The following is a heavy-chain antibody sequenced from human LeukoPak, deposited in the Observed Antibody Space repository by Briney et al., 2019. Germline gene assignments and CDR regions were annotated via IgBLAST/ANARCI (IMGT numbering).Heavy chain of an antibody. V-gene: IGHV4-34*01. J-gene: IGHJ3*02. Sequence: SETLSLTCAVYGGSFSGYYWGWIRQPPGKGLEWIGEINHSGSTNYNPSLKSRVTISVDTSKNQFSLKLSSVTAADTAVYYCARGLLASYYYDSSGYYLDAFDIWGQGTMVTVSS. CDR1: GGSFSGYY. CDR2: INHSGST. CDR3: ARGLLASYYYDSSGYYLDAFDI. D-gene: IGHD3-22*01.